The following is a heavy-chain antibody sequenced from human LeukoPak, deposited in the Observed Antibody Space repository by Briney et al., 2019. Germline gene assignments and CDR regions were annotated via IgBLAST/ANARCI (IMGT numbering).Heavy chain of an antibody. CDR1: GGSFSGYY. D-gene: IGHD5-18*01. J-gene: IGHJ2*01. CDR3: ARGGPEKRWLQIHRSWYFDL. V-gene: IGHV4-34*01. CDR2: INHSGST. Sequence: SETLSLTCAVYGGSFSGYYWSWIRQPPGKGLEWIGEINHSGSTNYNPSLKSRVTISVDTSKNQFSLKLSSVTAADTAVYYCARGGPEKRWLQIHRSWYFDLWGRGTLVTVSS.